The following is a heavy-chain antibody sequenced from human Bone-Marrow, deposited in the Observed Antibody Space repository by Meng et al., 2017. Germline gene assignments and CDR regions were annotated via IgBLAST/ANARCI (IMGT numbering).Heavy chain of an antibody. Sequence: GESLKISCAASGFTFSSYSMNWVRQAPGKGLEWVAVIWYDGSNKYYADSVKGRFTISRDNSKNTLYLQMNSLRAEDTAVYYCAREVTTRYNLFDPWGQGTLVTVSS. J-gene: IGHJ5*02. V-gene: IGHV3-33*08. CDR2: IWYDGSNK. D-gene: IGHD4-11*01. CDR1: GFTFSSYS. CDR3: AREVTTRYNLFDP.